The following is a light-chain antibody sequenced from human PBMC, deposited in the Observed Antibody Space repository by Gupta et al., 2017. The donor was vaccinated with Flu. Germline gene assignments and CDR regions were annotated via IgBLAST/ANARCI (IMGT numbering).Light chain of an antibody. CDR1: QTISNY. CDR3: QQTYGSLTWT. Sequence: SSLSASVGDRVTITCRASQTISNYLNWYQQKPGNAPKLLIYAASTLQNGVPPRFSGSGSGTNFTLTIFSLQPEDFATYYCQQTYGSLTWTFGQGTKVE. V-gene: IGKV1-39*01. J-gene: IGKJ1*01. CDR2: AAS.